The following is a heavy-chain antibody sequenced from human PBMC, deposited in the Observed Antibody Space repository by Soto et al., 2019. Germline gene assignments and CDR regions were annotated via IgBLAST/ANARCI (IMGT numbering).Heavy chain of an antibody. Sequence: SDTLSLTCAVCGVSISSGNWWTWVRQTPQRGLEYIGEIFHDGTANYYPSFERRVAISVDTSKNQFSLKLTSVTAADTAIYFCARLVYDTRLNYMYFDFWGQGALVTVSS. CDR1: GVSISSGNW. J-gene: IGHJ4*02. V-gene: IGHV4-4*02. CDR2: IFHDGTA. D-gene: IGHD2-8*01. CDR3: ARLVYDTRLNYMYFDF.